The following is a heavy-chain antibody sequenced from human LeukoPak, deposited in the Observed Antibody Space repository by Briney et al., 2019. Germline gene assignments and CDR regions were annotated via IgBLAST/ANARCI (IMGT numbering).Heavy chain of an antibody. CDR1: GFTFSSYA. Sequence: GGSLRLSCAASGFTFSSYAMHWVRQAPGKGLEWVAVISYDGSNKYYADSVKGRFTISRDNSKNTLYLQMNSLRAEDTAMYYCIVGATSDYFDYWGQGTLVTVSS. J-gene: IGHJ4*02. CDR3: IVGATSDYFDY. CDR2: ISYDGSNK. V-gene: IGHV3-30-3*01. D-gene: IGHD1-26*01.